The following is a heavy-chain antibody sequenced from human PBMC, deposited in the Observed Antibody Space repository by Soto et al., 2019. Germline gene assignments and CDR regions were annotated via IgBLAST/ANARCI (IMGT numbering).Heavy chain of an antibody. D-gene: IGHD3-22*01. CDR1: GYTFTSYD. V-gene: IGHV1-3*01. CDR2: INAGNGNT. Sequence: GASVKVSCKASGYTFTSYDMHWVRQAPGQRLEWMGWINAGNGNTKYSQKFQGRVTITRDTSASTAYMELSSLRSEDTAVYYCARVAYYYDSSGYYSGHDAFDIWGQGTMVTVSS. J-gene: IGHJ3*02. CDR3: ARVAYYYDSSGYYSGHDAFDI.